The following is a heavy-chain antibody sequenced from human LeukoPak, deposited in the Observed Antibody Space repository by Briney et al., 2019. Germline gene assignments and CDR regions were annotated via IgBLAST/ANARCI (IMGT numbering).Heavy chain of an antibody. J-gene: IGHJ4*02. CDR2: IYYSGST. CDR1: GGSISSYY. CDR3: ARGVKDCTNGVCIPFFDY. Sequence: PSETLSLTCTVSGGSISSYYWSWIRQPPGKGLEWIGYIYYSGSTNYNPSLKSRVTISVDTSKNRFSLKLSSVTAADTAVYYCARGVKDCTNGVCIPFFDYWGQGTLVTVSS. V-gene: IGHV4-59*01. D-gene: IGHD2-8*01.